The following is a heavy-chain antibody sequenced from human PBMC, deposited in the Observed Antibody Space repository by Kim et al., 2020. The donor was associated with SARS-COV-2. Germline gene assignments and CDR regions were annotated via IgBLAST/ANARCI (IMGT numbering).Heavy chain of an antibody. J-gene: IGHJ3*02. V-gene: IGHV3-30*18. CDR3: ANSAWYDTARSAFDI. CDR1: GFTFSSYG. D-gene: IGHD1-1*01. Sequence: GGSLRLSCAASGFTFSSYGMHWVRQAPGKGLEWVAVISYDGSNKYYADSVKGRFTISRDNSKNTLYLQMNSLRAEDTAVYYCANSAWYDTARSAFDIWG. CDR2: ISYDGSNK.